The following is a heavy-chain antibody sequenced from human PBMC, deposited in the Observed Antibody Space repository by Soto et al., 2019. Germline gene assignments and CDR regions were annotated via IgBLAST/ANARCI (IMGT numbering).Heavy chain of an antibody. CDR3: ARVARGYCISTSCYGDAPFDY. Sequence: ASVKVSCKASGYTFASYAISWVRQAPGQGLEWMGGIIPIFGTANYAQKFQGRVTITADESTSTAYMELSSLRSEDTAVYYCARVARGYCISTSCYGDAPFDYWG. J-gene: IGHJ4*01. CDR2: IIPIFGTA. CDR1: GYTFASYA. V-gene: IGHV1-69*13. D-gene: IGHD2-2*01.